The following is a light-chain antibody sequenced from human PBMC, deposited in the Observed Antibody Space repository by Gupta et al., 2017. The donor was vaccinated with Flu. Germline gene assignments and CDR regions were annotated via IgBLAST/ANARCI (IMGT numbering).Light chain of an antibody. CDR1: KLGDKD. V-gene: IGLV3-1*01. CDR2: QDS. CDR3: QVWDSSTVV. Sequence: CSGDKLGDKDTSWYQQKAGQSPVLVIYQDSKRPSEIPERFSGSSSGNTATRTISGTQPRDEAGYYCQVWDSSTVVFGGGTKLTVL. J-gene: IGLJ2*01.